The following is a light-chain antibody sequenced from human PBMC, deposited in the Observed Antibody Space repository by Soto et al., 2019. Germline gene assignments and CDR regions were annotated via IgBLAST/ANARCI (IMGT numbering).Light chain of an antibody. V-gene: IGKV3D-15*01. Sequence: EIVMTQSPATLSVSPGERATLSCRASQSFSSNLAWYQQKPGQPPRLLIYGAFNRASGIPARFSGSRSGTDFTLTISSLEPEDFAVYYCQQRNISPPVTFGQGTRLEIK. CDR2: GAF. CDR3: QQRNISPPVT. J-gene: IGKJ5*01. CDR1: QSFSSN.